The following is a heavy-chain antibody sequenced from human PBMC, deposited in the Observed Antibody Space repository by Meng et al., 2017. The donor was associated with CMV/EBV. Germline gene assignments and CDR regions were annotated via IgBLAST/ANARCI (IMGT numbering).Heavy chain of an antibody. D-gene: IGHD2-2*01. J-gene: IGHJ3*02. CDR3: ARVVGPYCSSTSCDDAFDI. CDR1: GGSISSGGYY. CDR2: IYYRGST. Sequence: SETLSLTCTVSGGSISSGGYYWSWIRQHPGKGLEWIGYIYYRGSTYYNPSLKSRVTISVDTSKNQFSLKLSSVTAADTAVYYCARVVGPYCSSTSCDDAFDIWGQGTMVTVSS. V-gene: IGHV4-30-4*08.